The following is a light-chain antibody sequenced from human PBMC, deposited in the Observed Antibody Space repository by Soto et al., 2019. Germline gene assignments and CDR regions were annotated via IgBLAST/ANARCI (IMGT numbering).Light chain of an antibody. V-gene: IGLV1-47*01. Sequence: QSVLTQPPSASGTPGQRVTISCSGSSSYIGSKYVYWYQQLPGTAPKLLIYRNDQRPSGISARFSGSKSGTSASLAISALRSEEEAYYYGAEGNDSLSWYVFGTGTKLTVL. CDR3: AEGNDSLSWYV. J-gene: IGLJ1*01. CDR1: SSYIGSKY. CDR2: RND.